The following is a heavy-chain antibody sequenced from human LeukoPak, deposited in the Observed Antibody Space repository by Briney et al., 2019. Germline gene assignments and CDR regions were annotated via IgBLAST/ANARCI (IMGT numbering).Heavy chain of an antibody. CDR2: IYYSGST. V-gene: IGHV4-59*01. CDR3: ARYRRRVAGFPRDCFDY. CDR1: GGSISSYY. D-gene: IGHD6-19*01. J-gene: IGHJ4*02. Sequence: PSETLSLTCTVSGGSISSYYWSWIRQPPGKGLEWIGYIYYSGSTNYNPSLKSRVTISVDTSKNQFSLKLNSVTAADTAVYYCARYRRRVAGFPRDCFDYWGQGALVTVSS.